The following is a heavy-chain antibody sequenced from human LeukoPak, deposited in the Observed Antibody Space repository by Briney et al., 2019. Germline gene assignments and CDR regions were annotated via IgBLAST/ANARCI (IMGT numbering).Heavy chain of an antibody. Sequence: GSVKVSCKASGYTFTSYGISWVRQAPGQGLEWMGCISAYNGNTNYAQKLQGRGTITTDTSTSNAYMELRSLRSDDTAVYYCAREYTRYDSSGYYYWFDPWGQGTLVTVSS. CDR1: GYTFTSYG. J-gene: IGHJ5*02. CDR3: AREYTRYDSSGYYYWFDP. CDR2: ISAYNGNT. V-gene: IGHV1-18*01. D-gene: IGHD3-22*01.